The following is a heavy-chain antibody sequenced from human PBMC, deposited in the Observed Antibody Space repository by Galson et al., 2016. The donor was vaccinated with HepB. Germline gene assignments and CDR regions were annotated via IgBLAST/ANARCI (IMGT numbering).Heavy chain of an antibody. CDR1: GGSITSNY. Sequence: SETLSLTCTVSGGSITSNYWSWIRQPAGKGLEWIGYIYYSGSTNYNPSLKSRVTISVDTSKNQFSLKLSSVTAADTAVYYYARTKIVVLIRRADAFDIWGQGTMVTVSS. J-gene: IGHJ3*02. D-gene: IGHD3-22*01. V-gene: IGHV4-59*01. CDR2: IYYSGST. CDR3: ARTKIVVLIRRADAFDI.